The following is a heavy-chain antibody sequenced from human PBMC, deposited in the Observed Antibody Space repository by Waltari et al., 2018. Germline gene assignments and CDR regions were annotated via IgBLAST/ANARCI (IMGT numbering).Heavy chain of an antibody. CDR3: NTGGWYDP. CDR1: GFTFTHAW. Sequence: EVQLVESGGGLVKPGGSLRLSCAASGFTFTHAWLVWVRQAPGKGMKWVVRMRSKADGVTIDYAAPVKGRFTISRDDSTTTMYLQMDSLKTEDTAVYYCNTGGWYDPWGQGTLVTVSS. V-gene: IGHV3-15*01. CDR2: MRSKADGVTI. J-gene: IGHJ5*02.